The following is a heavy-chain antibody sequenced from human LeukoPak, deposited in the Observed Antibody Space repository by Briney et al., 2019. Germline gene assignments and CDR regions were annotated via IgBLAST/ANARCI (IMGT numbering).Heavy chain of an antibody. Sequence: PGGSLRLSCAASGFTFSSYAMSWVRQAPGKGLEWVSAISGSGGSTYYADSVKGRFTISRDNSKNTLYLQMNSLRAEDTAVYYCAKGEVWSGYYDWFDPWGQGTLVTVSS. D-gene: IGHD3-3*01. CDR2: ISGSGGST. CDR1: GFTFSSYA. CDR3: AKGEVWSGYYDWFDP. V-gene: IGHV3-23*01. J-gene: IGHJ5*02.